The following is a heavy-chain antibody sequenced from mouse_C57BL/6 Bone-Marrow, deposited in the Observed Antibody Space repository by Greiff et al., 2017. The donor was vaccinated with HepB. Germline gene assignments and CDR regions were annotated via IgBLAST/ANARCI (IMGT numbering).Heavy chain of an antibody. CDR3: ARLVRHAGWYFDV. Sequence: QVQLQQPGAELVKPGASVKLSCKASGYTFTSYWMHWVKQRPGQGLEWIGMIHPNSGSTNYNEKFKSKATLTVDKSSSTAYMQLSSLTSEDSAVYDCARLVRHAGWYFDVWGTGTTVTVSS. V-gene: IGHV1-64*01. D-gene: IGHD2-14*01. CDR2: IHPNSGST. J-gene: IGHJ1*03. CDR1: GYTFTSYW.